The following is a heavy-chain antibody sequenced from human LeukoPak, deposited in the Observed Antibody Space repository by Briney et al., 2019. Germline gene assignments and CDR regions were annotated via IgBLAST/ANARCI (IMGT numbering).Heavy chain of an antibody. CDR3: ARGFGYSMLYYYYYMDV. J-gene: IGHJ6*03. V-gene: IGHV4-4*07. Sequence: KPSETLSLTCTVSGGSISTYYWSWIRQPAGKGLEWIGRIYTNENTNYNPSLRSRVTMSVDTSKNQFSLKLSSVTAADTAVYYCARGFGYSMLYYYYYMDVWGKGTTVTVSS. CDR2: IYTNENT. D-gene: IGHD4-11*01. CDR1: GGSISTYY.